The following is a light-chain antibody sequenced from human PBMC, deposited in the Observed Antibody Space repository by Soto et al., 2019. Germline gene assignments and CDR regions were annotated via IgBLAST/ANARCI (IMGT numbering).Light chain of an antibody. J-gene: IGLJ3*02. V-gene: IGLV2-8*01. CDR3: CSYVGGKNLGV. CDR2: EVS. Sequence: QSALTQPPSASGSPGQSVTISCTGTSSDVGGYNYVSWYQHHPGKAPKLMIYEVSKRPSGVPDRFSGSKSGNTASLTVSGLQAEDEADYFCCSYVGGKNLGVFCVGTKLTVL. CDR1: SSDVGGYNY.